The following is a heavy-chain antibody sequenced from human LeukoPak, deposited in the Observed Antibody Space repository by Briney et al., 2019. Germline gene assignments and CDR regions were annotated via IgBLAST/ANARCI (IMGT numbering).Heavy chain of an antibody. CDR2: INTNTGNP. Sequence: ASVKVSCKASGYTFTNYAMNWVRQAPGQGLEWMGWINTNTGNPTYAQGFTGRFVFSLDTSVSTAYLQISSLKAEDTAVYYCAKNGQSNWFDPWGQGTLVTVSS. CDR1: GYTFTNYA. J-gene: IGHJ5*02. CDR3: AKNGQSNWFDP. V-gene: IGHV7-4-1*02.